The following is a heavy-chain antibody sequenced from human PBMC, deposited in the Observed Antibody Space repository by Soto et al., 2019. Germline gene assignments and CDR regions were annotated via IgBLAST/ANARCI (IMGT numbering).Heavy chain of an antibody. Sequence: QVQLLQSGSEVKKPGASVKVSCKASGYTFSSYGITWVRQGPGQGLEWMGWISVYNGNKMYAQKFQGRVTMTTDTSTSTAYMELRSLRSDDTAVYYGARDCSGGSCSTAYWGQGTLVTVSS. D-gene: IGHD2-15*01. J-gene: IGHJ4*02. CDR1: GYTFSSYG. CDR2: ISVYNGNK. CDR3: ARDCSGGSCSTAY. V-gene: IGHV1-18*01.